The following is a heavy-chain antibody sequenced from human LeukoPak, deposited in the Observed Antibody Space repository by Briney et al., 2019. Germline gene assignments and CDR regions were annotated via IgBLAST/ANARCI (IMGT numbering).Heavy chain of an antibody. CDR3: GSWGSGSCNGGGCLARPDC. D-gene: IGHD2-15*01. J-gene: IGHJ4*02. CDR2: IIPVFAIA. CDR1: GGTFRGYA. V-gene: IGHV1-69*05. Sequence: SVKVSCKASGGTFRGYAINWVRQAPGQGLEWMGGIIPVFAIANNAQKFQGRVTITTDESTSTAYMELSSLRSDDTAVYYCGSWGSGSCNGGGCLARPDCWGQGTLVTVSS.